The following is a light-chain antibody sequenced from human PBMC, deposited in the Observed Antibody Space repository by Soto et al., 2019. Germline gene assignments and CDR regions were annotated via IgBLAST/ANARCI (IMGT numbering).Light chain of an antibody. CDR2: DVS. J-gene: IGKJ5*01. V-gene: IGKV3D-20*02. CDR3: QQRSDWPLT. CDR1: QSLTSRY. Sequence: EIVLTQSPGTLSLSPGETSTLSCMAIQSLTSRYLAWYQQRPGQAPSLLIYDVSNRASGIPARFSGSGSETDFTLTISSLEPEDFELYYCQQRSDWPLTFGQGTRLEIK.